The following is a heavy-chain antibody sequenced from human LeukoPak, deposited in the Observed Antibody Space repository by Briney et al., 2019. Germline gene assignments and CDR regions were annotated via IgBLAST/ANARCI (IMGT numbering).Heavy chain of an antibody. CDR1: GYTFTSYD. CDR2: MNPNSGNT. V-gene: IGHV1-8*01. Sequence: GASVRVSCKASGYTFTSYDINWVRQATGQGLEWMGWMNPNSGNTGYAQKFQGRVTMTRNTSISTAYMELSSLRSEDTAVYYCARGRGVRGVRHPNDYWGQGTLVTVSS. J-gene: IGHJ4*02. CDR3: ARGRGVRGVRHPNDY. D-gene: IGHD3-10*01.